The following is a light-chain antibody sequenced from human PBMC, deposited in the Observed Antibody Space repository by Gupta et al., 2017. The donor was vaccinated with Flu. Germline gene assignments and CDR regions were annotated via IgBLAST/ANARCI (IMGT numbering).Light chain of an antibody. CDR3: SSYTTTSSLI. Sequence: SITISCTGSSSDIGVYNYVSWYQQYPGKAPKLMIYEVTIRPSGVSNRFSGSKSGNTASLTISGLQAEDEADYFCSSYTTTSSLIFGGGTKLTVL. CDR2: EVT. V-gene: IGLV2-14*01. J-gene: IGLJ2*01. CDR1: SSDIGVYNY.